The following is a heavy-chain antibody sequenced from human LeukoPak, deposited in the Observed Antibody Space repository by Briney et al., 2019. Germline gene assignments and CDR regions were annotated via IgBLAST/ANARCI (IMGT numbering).Heavy chain of an antibody. Sequence: GGSLRLSCAASGFTFSSYSMNWVRQAPGKGLEWVSSISSSSSYIHYADSVKGRFTISRDNAKNSLYLQMDSLRAEDTAVYYCARDSAAAGYFDYWGQGTLVTVSS. CDR1: GFTFSSYS. J-gene: IGHJ4*02. V-gene: IGHV3-21*01. CDR3: ARDSAAAGYFDY. D-gene: IGHD6-13*01. CDR2: ISSSSSYI.